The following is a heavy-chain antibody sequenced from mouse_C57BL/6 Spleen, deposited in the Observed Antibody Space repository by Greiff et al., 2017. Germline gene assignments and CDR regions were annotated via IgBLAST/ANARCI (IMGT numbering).Heavy chain of an antibody. CDR1: GYTFTSYW. CDR2: IDPSDSYT. CDR3: AKRNWADY. D-gene: IGHD4-1*01. V-gene: IGHV1-59*01. J-gene: IGHJ2*01. Sequence: QVQLQQPGAELVRPGTSVKLSCKASGYTFTSYWMHWVKQRPGQGLEWIGVIDPSDSYTNYNQKFKGKATLTVDTSSSTAYMQLSSLTSQDSAVCYCAKRNWADYWGQGTTLTVSS.